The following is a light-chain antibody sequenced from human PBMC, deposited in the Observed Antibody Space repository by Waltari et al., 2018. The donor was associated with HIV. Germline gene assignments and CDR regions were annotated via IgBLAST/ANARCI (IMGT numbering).Light chain of an antibody. CDR3: ATWDDSLNGWV. CDR2: TNN. J-gene: IGLJ3*02. CDR1: SSNITTNT. V-gene: IGLV1-44*01. Sequence: HSVLTQPPSASATPGPRVTISCSGSSSNITTNTVNWYQQLPGTAPKLLIYTNNQRPSGVPARFSGSKSGTSASLAISGLQSDDDADYYCATWDDSLNGWVFGGGTRLTVL.